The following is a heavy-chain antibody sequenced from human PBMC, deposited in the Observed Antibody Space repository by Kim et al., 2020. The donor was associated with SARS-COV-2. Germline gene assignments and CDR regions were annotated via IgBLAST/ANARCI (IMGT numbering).Heavy chain of an antibody. V-gene: IGHV3-30*04. CDR1: GFTFSSYA. CDR3: AVLDASHVVVAANEDFDY. J-gene: IGHJ4*02. CDR2: ISYDGSNK. D-gene: IGHD2-15*01. Sequence: GGSLRLSCAASGFTFSSYAMHWVRQAPGKGLEWVAVISYDGSNKYYADSVKGRFTISRDNSKNTLYLQMNSLRAEDTAVYYCAVLDASHVVVAANEDFDYWGQGPLVTVSS.